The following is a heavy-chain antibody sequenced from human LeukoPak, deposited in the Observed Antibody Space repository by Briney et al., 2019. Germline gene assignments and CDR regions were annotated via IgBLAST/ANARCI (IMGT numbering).Heavy chain of an antibody. CDR1: EYSFTTYW. D-gene: IGHD1-14*01. Sequence: GESLKISCKGSEYSFTTYWIGWVRQMPGKGLEYMGITNPAKSDTRYSPSFQGQISISVDKSTNTAYLQWGSLRASDTAIYYCARLLGLKIITPDDEAFDIWGQGTMVIVSS. J-gene: IGHJ3*02. CDR3: ARLLGLKIITPDDEAFDI. CDR2: TNPAKSDT. V-gene: IGHV5-51*01.